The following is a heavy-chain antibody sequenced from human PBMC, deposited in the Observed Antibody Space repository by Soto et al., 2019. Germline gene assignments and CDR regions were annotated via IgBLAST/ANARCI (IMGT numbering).Heavy chain of an antibody. CDR2: IRNKANSYTT. Sequence: EVQLVESGGDLVQPEGSLRLSCAASGFTFSDHYMDWVRQAPGKGLEWVGRIRNKANSYTTEYAASVKGRFSISRDDSKNSLYLQMNSLKTEDTAVYYCAKGRCGGDSCYAGDYWGHGTLVTVSS. CDR1: GFTFSDHY. V-gene: IGHV3-72*01. D-gene: IGHD2-15*01. CDR3: AKGRCGGDSCYAGDY. J-gene: IGHJ4*01.